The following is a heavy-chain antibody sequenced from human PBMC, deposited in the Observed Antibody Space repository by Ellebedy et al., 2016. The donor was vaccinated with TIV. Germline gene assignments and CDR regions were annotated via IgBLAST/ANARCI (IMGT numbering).Heavy chain of an antibody. V-gene: IGHV4-34*01. J-gene: IGHJ6*02. CDR2: IHLSGGT. Sequence: MPSETLSLTCAVDGGSLSGFSWSWIRQSPGKGLEWIGEIHLSGGTHYNPSLQSRVTISFDTSKNHFSLNLPFVTAADTAVYYCARRQEMRCRVAFRRRCDYYGLDVWGQGTTVTLSS. CDR1: GGSLSGFS. D-gene: IGHD2-8*01. CDR3: ARRQEMRCRVAFRRRCDYYGLDV.